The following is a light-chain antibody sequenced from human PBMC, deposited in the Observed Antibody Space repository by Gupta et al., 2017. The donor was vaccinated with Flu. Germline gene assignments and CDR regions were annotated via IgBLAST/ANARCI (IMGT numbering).Light chain of an antibody. V-gene: IGKV1-5*03. Sequence: IQMTQSPSTLSASVGDRVTITCRASESIHNWLAWYQQKPGRAPTLIICKASKLESGVPSRFSGSGYEKEFTLTSSGRQDDDCAFYYGQQDLSYNSLGQGTQVEIK. CDR2: KAS. J-gene: IGKJ1*01. CDR3: QQDLSYNS. CDR1: ESIHNW.